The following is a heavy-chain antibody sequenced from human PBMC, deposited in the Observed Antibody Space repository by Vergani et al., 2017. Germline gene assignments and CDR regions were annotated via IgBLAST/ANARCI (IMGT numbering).Heavy chain of an antibody. CDR3: ASVDYYDSSGYYFDY. J-gene: IGHJ4*02. Sequence: QVQLQESGPGLVKPSETLSLTCTVSGGSISSYYWSWIRQPAGKGLEWIGRIYTSGSTNYNPSLMSRVTISVDTSKNQFSLKLSSVTAADTAVYYCASVDYYDSSGYYFDYWGQGTLVTVSS. D-gene: IGHD3-22*01. CDR2: IYTSGST. V-gene: IGHV4-4*07. CDR1: GGSISSYY.